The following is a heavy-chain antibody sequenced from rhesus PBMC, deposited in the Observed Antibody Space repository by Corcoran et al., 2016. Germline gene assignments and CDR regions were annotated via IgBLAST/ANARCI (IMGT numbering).Heavy chain of an antibody. CDR3: ARVRIAEDY. CDR1: GGSICGGSS. CDR2: LYGNSART. D-gene: IGHD6-13*01. J-gene: IGHJ4*01. V-gene: IGHV4S7*01. Sequence: QVQLQESGPGLVKPSETLSLTCAVSGGSICGGSSWGWIRQHQGEGLVWIGNLYGNSARTYYTPYLQSRVTISNDTSKDQCSRKQSSVTAADTAVDYCARVRIAEDYWGQGVLGTVSS.